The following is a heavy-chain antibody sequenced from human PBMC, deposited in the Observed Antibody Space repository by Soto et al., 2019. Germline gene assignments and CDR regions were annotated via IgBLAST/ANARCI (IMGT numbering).Heavy chain of an antibody. CDR1: GFRFEQYV. Sequence: VQVVASGGGLVQPGRSLRLSCAVSGFRFEQYVMHWVRQAPGKGLECVSTVSPTGDTVAYADSVEGRFTVSRDNAKTSLYLQMNSLKGDDPAFYYCLKDAPNGSIGDCGQGTLVTVSS. J-gene: IGHJ4*02. CDR3: LKDAPNGSIGD. CDR2: VSPTGDTV. D-gene: IGHD3-10*01. V-gene: IGHV3-9*01.